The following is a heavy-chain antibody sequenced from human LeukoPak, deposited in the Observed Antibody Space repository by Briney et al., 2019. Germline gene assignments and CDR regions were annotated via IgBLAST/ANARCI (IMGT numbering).Heavy chain of an antibody. V-gene: IGHV3-23*01. D-gene: IGHD3-22*01. CDR2: ITGSTGST. CDR3: ARGYDSSGPFDP. J-gene: IGHJ5*02. Sequence: GGSLRLSCAASGFTFSSYAMSWVRQVPGKGLEWVSLITGSTGSTYYVDSVRGRFTISRDPSKNILFLQMNSLRAEDTAFYYCARGYDSSGPFDPWGQGTLVTVSS. CDR1: GFTFSSYA.